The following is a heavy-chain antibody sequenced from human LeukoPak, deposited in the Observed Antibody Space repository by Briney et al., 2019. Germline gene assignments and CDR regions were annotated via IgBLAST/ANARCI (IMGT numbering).Heavy chain of an antibody. CDR3: ASHKAIGGLFFDN. V-gene: IGHV5-51*01. CDR1: GYNFTTSW. J-gene: IGHJ4*02. Sequence: GESLKISCKRSGYNFTTSWIGWVRQMPGKGLGWMGIIYAGDSDTRYSPSFQGQVTISADKSIRTAYLQWSSLKASDTAMYYCASHKAIGGLFFDNWGRGTLVTVSS. D-gene: IGHD2-15*01. CDR2: IYAGDSDT.